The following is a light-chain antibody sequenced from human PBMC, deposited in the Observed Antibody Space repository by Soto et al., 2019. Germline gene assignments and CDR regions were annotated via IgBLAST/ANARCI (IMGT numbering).Light chain of an antibody. V-gene: IGKV3-11*01. CDR2: DAS. CDR3: QQRSDWPST. Sequence: EIVLTQSPATLSLSPGDRATLSCRASQSVGSYLGWYQQRPGKAPRLLIYDASNRATGIPARFSGSGSGTDFTLTISSQEPEDFADYYCQQRSDWPSTFGGGTKVEIK. J-gene: IGKJ4*01. CDR1: QSVGSY.